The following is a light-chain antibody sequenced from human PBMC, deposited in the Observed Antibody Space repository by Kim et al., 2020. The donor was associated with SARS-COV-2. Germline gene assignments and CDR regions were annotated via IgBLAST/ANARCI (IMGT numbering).Light chain of an antibody. V-gene: IGLV3-19*01. J-gene: IGLJ2*01. Sequence: LGHTVRLTCQGDSLKNYYATRYQQRPGQAPLLVLYGKSTRPSGIPDRFSGSASGNTASLTITGAQAEDEADYYCTSRDSSGDHVVFGGGTKVTV. CDR2: GKS. CDR3: TSRDSSGDHVV. CDR1: SLKNYY.